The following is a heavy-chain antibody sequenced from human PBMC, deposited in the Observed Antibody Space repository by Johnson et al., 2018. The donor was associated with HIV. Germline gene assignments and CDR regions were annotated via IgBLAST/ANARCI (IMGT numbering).Heavy chain of an antibody. CDR3: ARDRREDGYCTNGVCYLRPGAFDI. D-gene: IGHD2-8*01. V-gene: IGHV3-9*01. Sequence: VQLVESGGGLVQPGRSLRLSCAASKFTFDDYAMHWVRQAPGKGLEWVSGISWNSGSIGYADSVKGRFTISRDNAKNSLYLQMNSLRAEDTALYYCARDRREDGYCTNGVCYLRPGAFDIWGQGTMVTVSS. CDR2: ISWNSGSI. CDR1: KFTFDDYA. J-gene: IGHJ3*02.